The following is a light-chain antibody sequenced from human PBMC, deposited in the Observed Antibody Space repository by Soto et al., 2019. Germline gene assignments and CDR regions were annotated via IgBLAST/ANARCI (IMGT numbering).Light chain of an antibody. CDR2: DAS. J-gene: IGKJ1*01. Sequence: DIQMTQSPSTLSASVGYTFTVTCRASQSVSGWLAWYQQKPGKAPKLLIYDASSLESGVPSRFSGSGSGTDFTLTISRLEPEDFAVYYCQQYGSSPGTFGQGTKVDIK. CDR3: QQYGSSPGT. V-gene: IGKV1-5*01. CDR1: QSVSGW.